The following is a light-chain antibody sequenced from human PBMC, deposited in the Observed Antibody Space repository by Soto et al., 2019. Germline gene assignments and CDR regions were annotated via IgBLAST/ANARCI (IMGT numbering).Light chain of an antibody. J-gene: IGKJ1*01. CDR3: LQDYNYPWT. Sequence: AIQMTQSPSSLSASVGDSVTITCRASQGIRNDLGWYQQKPGKAPKLLIYAASTLQSGVPSRFSGSGSSTGFTLTISSLQPEDCATYYCLQDYNYPWTFGQGTKVEIK. CDR1: QGIRND. CDR2: AAS. V-gene: IGKV1-6*01.